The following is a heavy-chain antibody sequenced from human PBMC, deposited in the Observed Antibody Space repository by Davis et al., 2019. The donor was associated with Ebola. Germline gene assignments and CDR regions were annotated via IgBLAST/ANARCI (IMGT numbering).Heavy chain of an antibody. CDR1: GGSFSGYY. D-gene: IGHD3-3*01. J-gene: IGHJ5*02. CDR2: INHSGST. CDR3: ASGPSYYDFWSGYSNWFDP. Sequence: MPSETLSLTCAVYGGSFSGYYWSWIRQPPGKGLEWIGEINHSGSTNYNPSLKSRVTISVDKSKNQFSLKLSSVTAADTAVYYCASGPSYYDFWSGYSNWFDPWGQGTLVTVSS. V-gene: IGHV4-34*01.